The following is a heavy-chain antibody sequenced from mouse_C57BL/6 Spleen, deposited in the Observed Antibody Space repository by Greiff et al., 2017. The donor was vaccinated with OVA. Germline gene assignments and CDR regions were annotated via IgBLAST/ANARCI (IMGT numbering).Heavy chain of an antibody. CDR2: IRHKANGYTT. Sequence: EVMLVESGGGLVQPGGSLSLSCAASGFTFTDYYMSWVRQPPGKALEWLGFIRHKANGYTTEYSASVKGRFTISRSNSQSILYLQMNALRAEDSATYYGARITTDFLYAMDYWGQGTSVTVSS. CDR1: GFTFTDYY. D-gene: IGHD1-1*01. CDR3: ARITTDFLYAMDY. V-gene: IGHV7-3*01. J-gene: IGHJ4*01.